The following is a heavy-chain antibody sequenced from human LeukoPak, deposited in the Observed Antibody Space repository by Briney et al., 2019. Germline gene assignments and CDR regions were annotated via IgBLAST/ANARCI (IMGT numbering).Heavy chain of an antibody. CDR3: AIDTVRGFQY. J-gene: IGHJ4*02. Sequence: SETLSLTCTVSDDSISSSNYYWGWIRQPPGKGLEWVGSIYYSGATYYNASLKSRVTISVDTSKNQFSLNLNSVTAADTAVYCCAIDTVRGFQYWGQGTLVTVSS. CDR1: DDSISSSNYY. V-gene: IGHV4-39*01. CDR2: IYYSGAT.